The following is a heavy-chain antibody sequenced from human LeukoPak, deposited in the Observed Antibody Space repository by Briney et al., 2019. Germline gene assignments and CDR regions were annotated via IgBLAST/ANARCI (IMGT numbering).Heavy chain of an antibody. V-gene: IGHV4-59*01. CDR3: ARDRDSSSWYWALGDGMDV. Sequence: SETLSLTCTVSGGPISSYYWSWIRQPPGKGLEWIGYIYYSGSTNYNPSLKSRVTISVDTSKNQFSLKLSSVTAADTAVYYCARDRDSSSWYWALGDGMDVWGQGTTVTVSS. CDR2: IYYSGST. J-gene: IGHJ6*02. CDR1: GGPISSYY. D-gene: IGHD6-13*01.